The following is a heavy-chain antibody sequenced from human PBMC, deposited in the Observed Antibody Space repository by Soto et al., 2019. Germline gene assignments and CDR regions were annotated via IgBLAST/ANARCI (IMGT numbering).Heavy chain of an antibody. CDR2: ISFDGANE. J-gene: IGHJ6*02. V-gene: IGHV3-30-3*01. Sequence: QLVESGGRGVQPGRSLRLSCEASEFTFSSYAMHWVRQAPGRGLEGVALISFDGANEYYADSVKGRFIISRDNSKSMVYLQMNSLRPDYTAIYYCARPIPRWSYHYGMDVWGQGTTVTVSS. D-gene: IGHD2-15*01. CDR1: EFTFSSYA. CDR3: ARPIPRWSYHYGMDV.